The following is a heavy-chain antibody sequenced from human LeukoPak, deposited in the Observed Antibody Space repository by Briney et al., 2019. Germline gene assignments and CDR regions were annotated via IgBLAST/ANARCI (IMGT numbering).Heavy chain of an antibody. CDR2: ISWRKDTI. D-gene: IGHD1-1*01. Sequence: GGSLRLSCAASGYTFDDHVMHWVRQTPGKGLEWVSGISWRKDTIGYADSVKGRFTISRDNSKNTLYLQMNSLRAEDTAVYYCARGGTSKYRPFDYWGQGTLVTVSS. CDR3: ARGGTSKYRPFDY. CDR1: GYTFDDHV. V-gene: IGHV3-9*01. J-gene: IGHJ4*02.